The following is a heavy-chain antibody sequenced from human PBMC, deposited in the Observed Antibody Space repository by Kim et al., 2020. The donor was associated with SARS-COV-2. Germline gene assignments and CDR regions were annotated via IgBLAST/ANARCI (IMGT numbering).Heavy chain of an antibody. CDR3: ASESVYCSSTSCPSGYFDY. D-gene: IGHD2-2*01. V-gene: IGHV3-30-3*01. CDR2: ISYDESNK. J-gene: IGHJ4*02. Sequence: GGSLRLSCAASGFTFRSYAMHWVRQAPGKGLEWLAVISYDESNKYYADSVKGRFTISRDNSKNTLYLQMNSLRAEDTAVYYCASESVYCSSTSCPSGYFDYWGQGTLVTVSS. CDR1: GFTFRSYA.